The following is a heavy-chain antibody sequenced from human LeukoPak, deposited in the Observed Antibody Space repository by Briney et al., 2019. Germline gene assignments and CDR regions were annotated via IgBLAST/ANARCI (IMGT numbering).Heavy chain of an antibody. V-gene: IGHV3-74*01. D-gene: IGHD4-17*01. CDR3: AREVSGDSWYNWCDP. CDR2: INSDGSST. J-gene: IGHJ5*02. CDR1: GFTFSCNM. Sequence: CSASSGFTFSCNMKCGVREPAGELVLCVSRINSDGSSTSSASSESGRFTITRDNTNNTLYLLMNSLRAEDTAVYYCAREVSGDSWYNWCDPWGQGTLVTVSS.